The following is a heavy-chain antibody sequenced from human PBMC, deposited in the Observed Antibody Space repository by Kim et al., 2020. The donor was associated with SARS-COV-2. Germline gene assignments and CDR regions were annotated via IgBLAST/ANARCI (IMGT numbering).Heavy chain of an antibody. CDR1: GGSISSYY. D-gene: IGHD5-12*01. CDR3: ARGDGYNLSVYGMDV. J-gene: IGHJ6*02. Sequence: SETLSLTCTVSGGSISSYYWSWIRQPPGKGLEWLGYVFYRGNTDYNPSLKSRVTISVETSKNQFSLNLTSLTAADTAVYYCARGDGYNLSVYGMDVWG. V-gene: IGHV4-59*01. CDR2: VFYRGNT.